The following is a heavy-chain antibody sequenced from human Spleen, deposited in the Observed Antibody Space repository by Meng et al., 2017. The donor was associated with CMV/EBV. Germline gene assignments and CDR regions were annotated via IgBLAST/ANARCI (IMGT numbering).Heavy chain of an antibody. V-gene: IGHV3-30*02. D-gene: IGHD2-8*01. CDR1: GFTFSSYG. CDR3: AKDRIGCTNGVCYFDY. J-gene: IGHJ4*02. Sequence: GESLKISCAASGFTFSSYGMHWVRQAPGKGLEWVAFIRYDGSNKYYADSVKGRFTISRDNSKNTLYLQMNSLRAEDTAVYYCAKDRIGCTNGVCYFDYWGQGTLVTVSS. CDR2: IRYDGSNK.